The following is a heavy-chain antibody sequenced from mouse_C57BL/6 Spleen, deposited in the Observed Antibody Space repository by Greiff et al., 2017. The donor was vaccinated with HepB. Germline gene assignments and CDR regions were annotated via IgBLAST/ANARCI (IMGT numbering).Heavy chain of an antibody. CDR3: ARGVYYVSSPSYAMDY. CDR2: IYPGGGYT. J-gene: IGHJ4*01. CDR1: GYTFTNYW. D-gene: IGHD1-1*01. V-gene: IGHV1-63*01. Sequence: VQLQQSGAELVRPGTSVKMSCKASGYTFTNYWIGWAKQRPGHGLEWIGDIYPGGGYTNYNEKFKGKATRTADKSSRTAYMQFRSLTSEDSAIYYCARGVYYVSSPSYAMDYWGQGTSVTVSS.